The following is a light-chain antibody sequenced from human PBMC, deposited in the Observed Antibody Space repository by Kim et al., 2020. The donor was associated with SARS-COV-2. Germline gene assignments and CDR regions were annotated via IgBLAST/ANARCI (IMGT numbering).Light chain of an antibody. J-gene: IGKJ1*01. V-gene: IGKV3-11*01. CDR3: RQRSHWPRT. CDR1: QSVTKY. CDR2: DAS. Sequence: DIVLTQSPATLSLSPGDRATLSCRASQSVTKYLAWYQHKPGQTPRLLIYDASNRATGIPPRFSGSGSGTDFTLTISSLEPEDFAVYYYRQRSHWPRTFGQGTKVEVK.